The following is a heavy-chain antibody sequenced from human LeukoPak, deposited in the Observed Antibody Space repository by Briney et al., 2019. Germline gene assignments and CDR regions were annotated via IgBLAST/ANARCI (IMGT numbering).Heavy chain of an antibody. CDR1: GFTFSSYA. CDR2: INSTGGST. CDR3: ARVGATLPWADAFDI. Sequence: GGSLRLSCAGSGFTFSSYAMSWVRQAPGKGLEWVSVINSTGGSTFYADSVKGRFTISRDNSKSTMFLQMNTLRAEDTAVYYCARVGATLPWADAFDIWGQGTMVTVSS. D-gene: IGHD5-12*01. V-gene: IGHV3-23*01. J-gene: IGHJ3*02.